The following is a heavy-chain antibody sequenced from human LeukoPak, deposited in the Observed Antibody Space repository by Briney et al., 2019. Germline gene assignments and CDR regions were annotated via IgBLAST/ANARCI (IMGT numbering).Heavy chain of an antibody. CDR3: ATQAPYIVVVPAAITSGVQDAFDI. V-gene: IGHV5-51*01. D-gene: IGHD2-2*02. CDR1: GYSFTSYW. J-gene: IGHJ3*02. Sequence: GESLKISWKGSGYSFTSYWIGWVRQMPGKGLEWMGIIYPGDSDTRYSPSFQGQVTISADKSISTAYLQWSSLKASDTAMYYCATQAPYIVVVPAAITSGVQDAFDIWGQGTMVTVSS. CDR2: IYPGDSDT.